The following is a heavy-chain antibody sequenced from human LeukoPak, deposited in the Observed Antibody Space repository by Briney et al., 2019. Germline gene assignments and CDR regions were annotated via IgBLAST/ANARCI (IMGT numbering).Heavy chain of an antibody. J-gene: IGHJ4*02. CDR1: GFTFSSSA. D-gene: IGHD6-13*01. Sequence: PGGSLRLTCAASGFTFSSSAMNWVRQVPGKGLEWVSATGTAGDTYYADSVKGRFTISRDDPKNTLYLQMTSLRAEDTAVYYCAKKAPGTYPFDYWGQGTLGTGSP. CDR3: AKKAPGTYPFDY. CDR2: TGTAGDT. V-gene: IGHV3-23*01.